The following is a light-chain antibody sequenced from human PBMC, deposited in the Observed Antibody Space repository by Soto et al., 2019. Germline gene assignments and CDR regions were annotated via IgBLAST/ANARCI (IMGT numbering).Light chain of an antibody. CDR3: QQRTNWPLT. CDR1: QSVRRY. Sequence: EIVLTQSPATLSLSPGERATLSCRASQSVRRYLAWYQQKPGQAPRLLIYDASNRATGIPARFSGSGSGTDFTLTSSSLEPVDFAVYHCQQRTNWPLTFGGGTKVEIK. V-gene: IGKV3-11*01. CDR2: DAS. J-gene: IGKJ4*01.